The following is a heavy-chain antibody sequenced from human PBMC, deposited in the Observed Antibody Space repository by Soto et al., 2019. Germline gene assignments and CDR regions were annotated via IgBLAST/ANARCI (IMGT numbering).Heavy chain of an antibody. CDR3: AGGRDDYNGWYFDL. D-gene: IGHD4-4*01. CDR2: IYYSGSP. J-gene: IGHJ2*01. CDR1: GCSISIYY. V-gene: IGHV4-59*01. Sequence: PSVTLSLTCAVSGCSISIYYLSWLRQPPGKGLEWIGYIYYSGSPNYSPSLESRVTISEDTSKNQFSLKLGSVTAADTAIYYCAGGRDDYNGWYFDLWGRGTLVTVSS.